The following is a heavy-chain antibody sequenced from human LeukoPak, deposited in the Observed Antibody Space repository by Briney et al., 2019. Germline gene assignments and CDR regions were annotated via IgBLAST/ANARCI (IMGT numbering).Heavy chain of an antibody. CDR2: IYPNTGGT. CDR1: VYTFTGYY. CDR3: AREPGTATGY. D-gene: IGHD1-1*01. V-gene: IGHV1-2*02. J-gene: IGHJ4*02. Sequence: ASVTVSCKASVYTFTGYYLHWVRQPPGKGLAWMGWIYPNTGGTKSTQKFQGRVSMTRDTAISTSYMEINRLASDDTAVYYCAREPGTATGYWGQGTLATVSP.